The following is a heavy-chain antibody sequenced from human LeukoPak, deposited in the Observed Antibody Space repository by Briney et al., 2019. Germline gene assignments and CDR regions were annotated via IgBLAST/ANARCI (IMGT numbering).Heavy chain of an antibody. CDR2: ISTYNGNT. J-gene: IGHJ4*02. V-gene: IGHV1-18*01. Sequence: ASVKVSCKASGYTFSNYGYSWVRQAPGQGLEWVGWISTYNGNTNYAQKFQGRVTMTTDTSTSTAYMELRSLRSDDSAVYYCARAGHRRYYYDNGYDYWSQGTLVTVSS. D-gene: IGHD3-22*01. CDR1: GYTFSNYG. CDR3: ARAGHRRYYYDNGYDY.